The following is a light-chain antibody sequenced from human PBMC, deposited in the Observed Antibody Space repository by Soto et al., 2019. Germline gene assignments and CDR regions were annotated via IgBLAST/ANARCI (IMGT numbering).Light chain of an antibody. CDR3: KQYDNFPPLT. V-gene: IGKV1-33*01. CDR2: DAS. CDR1: QDINTY. Sequence: DIQMTQSPSSLSASVGDRVTITCQASQDINTYLNWYQQKPGKAPKLLIYDASTLETGVPSRFSGSGSGTDFTFPISSLQPEDIATYYCKQYDNFPPLTFGGGTKVEIK. J-gene: IGKJ4*01.